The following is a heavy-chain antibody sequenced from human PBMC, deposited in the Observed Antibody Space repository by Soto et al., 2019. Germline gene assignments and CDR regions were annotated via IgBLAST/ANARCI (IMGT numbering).Heavy chain of an antibody. V-gene: IGHV3-9*01. CDR2: ISWNSGSI. D-gene: IGHD1-1*01. J-gene: IGHJ3*02. CDR3: AKGYNWNVKAFDI. Sequence: LRLSCAASGFTFDDYAMHWVRQAPGKGLEWVSGISWNSGSIGYADSVKGRFTISRDNAKNSLYLQMNSLRAEDTALYYCAKGYNWNVKAFDIWGQGTMVTVSS. CDR1: GFTFDDYA.